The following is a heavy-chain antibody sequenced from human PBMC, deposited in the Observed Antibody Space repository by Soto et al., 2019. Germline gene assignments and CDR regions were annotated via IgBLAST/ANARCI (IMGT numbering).Heavy chain of an antibody. D-gene: IGHD3-16*02. J-gene: IGHJ4*02. CDR2: ISASSTTV. Sequence: EVQLVESGGGLVQPGESLRLSCAASGLTFSSFNMQWVRQAPGKGLEWVSYISASSTTVYYADSVKGRFTISRDNAKNSLYLQMNSLRDEDTAVYYCARIYRRDGNKYADYWGQGTLVTVSS. CDR3: ARIYRRDGNKYADY. V-gene: IGHV3-48*02. CDR1: GLTFSSFN.